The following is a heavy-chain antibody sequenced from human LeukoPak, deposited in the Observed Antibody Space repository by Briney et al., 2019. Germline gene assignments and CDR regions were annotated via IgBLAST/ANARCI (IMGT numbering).Heavy chain of an antibody. Sequence: GESLKISCKGSGYSFTNYWIGWVRQMPGKGLEWMGIIYPGDSDTRYSPSFQGLVTISADKSISTAYLQWNSLKASDTAMYYCARHVLTGDRNFDYWGQGTLVTVSS. CDR1: GYSFTNYW. CDR3: ARHVLTGDRNFDY. D-gene: IGHD7-27*01. V-gene: IGHV5-51*01. J-gene: IGHJ4*02. CDR2: IYPGDSDT.